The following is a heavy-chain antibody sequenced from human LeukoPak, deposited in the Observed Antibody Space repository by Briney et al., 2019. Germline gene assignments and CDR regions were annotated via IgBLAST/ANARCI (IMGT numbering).Heavy chain of an antibody. J-gene: IGHJ4*02. CDR1: GYTFTTYG. D-gene: IGHD5-18*01. V-gene: IGHV7-4-1*02. Sequence: ASVKVSCKASGYTFTTYGLSWVRQAPGQGLEWMGWINTNTGNPTYAQGFTGRFVFSLDTSVSTAYLQISSLKAEDTAVYYCARVPVDTAMVTFDYWGQGTLVTVSS. CDR3: ARVPVDTAMVTFDY. CDR2: INTNTGNP.